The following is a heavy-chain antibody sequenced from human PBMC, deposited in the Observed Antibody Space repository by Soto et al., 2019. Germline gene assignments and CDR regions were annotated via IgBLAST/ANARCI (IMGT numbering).Heavy chain of an antibody. CDR2: ISAYNGNT. J-gene: IGHJ4*02. Sequence: QVQLVQSGAEVKKPGASVKVSCKASGYTFTSYGISWVRQAPGQGLEWMGWISAYNGNTNYAQNLQGRVTMTTDTSTSTAYMELRSLRSDDTAVYYCARDLLRGYCSGGSCPWSGHWGQGTLVTVSS. D-gene: IGHD2-15*01. V-gene: IGHV1-18*01. CDR1: GYTFTSYG. CDR3: ARDLLRGYCSGGSCPWSGH.